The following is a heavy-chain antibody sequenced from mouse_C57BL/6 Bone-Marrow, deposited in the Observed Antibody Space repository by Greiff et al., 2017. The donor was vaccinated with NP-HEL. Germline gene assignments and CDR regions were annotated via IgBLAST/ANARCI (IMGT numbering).Heavy chain of an antibody. Sequence: VQVVESGPGLVAPSQSLSITCTVSGFSLTSYGVHWVRQPPGKGLEWLVVIWSDGSTTYNSALKSRLSISKDNSKSQVFLKMNSLQTDDTAMYYCARDYGSSYDNWYFDVWGTGTTVTVSS. CDR3: ARDYGSSYDNWYFDV. V-gene: IGHV2-6*03. D-gene: IGHD1-1*01. CDR1: GFSLTSYG. CDR2: IWSDGST. J-gene: IGHJ1*03.